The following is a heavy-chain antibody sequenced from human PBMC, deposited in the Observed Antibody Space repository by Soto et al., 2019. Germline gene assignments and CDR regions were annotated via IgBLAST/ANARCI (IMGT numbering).Heavy chain of an antibody. D-gene: IGHD4-17*01. CDR2: ISYDGNSK. CDR1: KFTFSNYG. Sequence: QAQLVESGGGVVQPGRSLRLSCAASKFTFSNYGMHWVRQAPGKGLEWVAVISYDGNSKYYADSVKGRFTISRDNSKNTLDLQMNSLRAEDTAVYYCAKEIYGDYEPDYYYGMDVWGQGTTVTVSS. CDR3: AKEIYGDYEPDYYYGMDV. V-gene: IGHV3-30*18. J-gene: IGHJ6*02.